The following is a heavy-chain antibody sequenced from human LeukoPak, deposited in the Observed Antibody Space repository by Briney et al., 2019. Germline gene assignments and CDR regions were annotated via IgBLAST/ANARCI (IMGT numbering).Heavy chain of an antibody. CDR1: GFAPSMSRVR. J-gene: IGHJ4*02. CDR3: ARMGNGYNLAFDY. V-gene: IGHV2-70*04. CDR2: IAWDNDN. Sequence: SGPALMKPTPTLTLTCTCSGFAPSMSRVRVRWIRQPPGKVVEWLPPIAWDNDNFYSTSLKARLTISKDTSKNQVALTMTNMDPVDTATYYCARMGNGYNLAFDYWGQGTLVTVSS. D-gene: IGHD5-24*01.